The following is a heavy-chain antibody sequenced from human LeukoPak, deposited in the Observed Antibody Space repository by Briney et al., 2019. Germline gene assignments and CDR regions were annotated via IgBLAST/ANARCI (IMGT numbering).Heavy chain of an antibody. Sequence: ASVKVSCKASGYTFTSYGISWVRQAPGQGLEWMGWISAYNGNTTYAQKLQGRVTMTTDTSTSTAYMELRSLRSDDTAVYYCVATELGYCSSTSCYEWAPRGYYYYGMDVWGQGTTVTVSS. CDR1: GYTFTSYG. CDR3: VATELGYCSSTSCYEWAPRGYYYYGMDV. J-gene: IGHJ6*02. V-gene: IGHV1-18*01. D-gene: IGHD2-2*01. CDR2: ISAYNGNT.